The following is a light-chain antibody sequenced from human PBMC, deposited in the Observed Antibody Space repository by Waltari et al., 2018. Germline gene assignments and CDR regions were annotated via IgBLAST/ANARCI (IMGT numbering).Light chain of an antibody. Sequence: EIVMTQSPATLSVSPGERATLSCRASQSVSSNLAWYQQKPGQAPKLLIHGASTRATGIPAGLSGSGSGTEFTLTISSLQSEDFAVYYCQQYKNWPWTFGLGTKVEIK. CDR2: GAS. V-gene: IGKV3-15*01. CDR1: QSVSSN. J-gene: IGKJ1*01. CDR3: QQYKNWPWT.